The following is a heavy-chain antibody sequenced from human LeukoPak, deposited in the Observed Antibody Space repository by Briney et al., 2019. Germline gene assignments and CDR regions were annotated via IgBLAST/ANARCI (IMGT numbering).Heavy chain of an antibody. V-gene: IGHV3-13*01. CDR2: IGIASDT. J-gene: IGHJ6*03. D-gene: IGHD1-1*01. Sequence: GGSLRLSCAASGFTFSSFDMHWVRQPTGQGLEWVSTIGIASDTYYPGSVEGRFTLSRDNAKNSLYLQMNSLTAGDTAVYYCARGPPRGKYYYMDVWGKGTTVTVSS. CDR3: ARGPPRGKYYYMDV. CDR1: GFTFSSFD.